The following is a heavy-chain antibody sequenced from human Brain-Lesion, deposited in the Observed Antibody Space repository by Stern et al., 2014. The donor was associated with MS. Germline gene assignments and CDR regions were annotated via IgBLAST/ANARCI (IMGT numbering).Heavy chain of an antibody. CDR3: ARSPATPSGYDRFDY. D-gene: IGHD5-12*01. CDR1: GYLFDDYW. V-gene: IGHV5-51*03. CDR2: IFPRDSNT. Sequence: EVQLVESGAEVKKPGESLKISCEASGYLFDDYWIGWVRQMSGRGLELVAIIFPRDSNTRYSPSVQGQVTISAETSISTASLQWSSRKAWDPPMYYCARSPATPSGYDRFDYWGQGALVTVSS. J-gene: IGHJ4*02.